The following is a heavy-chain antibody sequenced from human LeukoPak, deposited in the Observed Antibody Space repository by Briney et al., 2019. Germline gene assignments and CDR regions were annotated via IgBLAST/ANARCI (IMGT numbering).Heavy chain of an antibody. V-gene: IGHV1-2*02. CDR2: ININNGGT. Sequence: ASVTVSFTSSGYTFTHYNMHWVRQAPAQGLEWRGWININNGGTINAQTFRGRGTMTRDTSISTAYMELSSLRSDDTAVYFCAGPLNDYAFDYWGQGTLVTVPS. CDR1: GYTFTHYN. CDR3: AGPLNDYAFDY. D-gene: IGHD4-17*01. J-gene: IGHJ4*02.